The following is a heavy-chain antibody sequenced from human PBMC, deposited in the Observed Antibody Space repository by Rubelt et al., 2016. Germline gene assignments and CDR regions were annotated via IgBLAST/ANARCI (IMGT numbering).Heavy chain of an antibody. J-gene: IGHJ3*02. CDR3: ARYSSGWLVDAFDI. CDR2: IYYSGST. CDR1: GGSISSSSYY. V-gene: IGHV4-39*07. Sequence: QLQLQESGPGLVKPSETLSLTCTVSGGSISSSSYYWGWIRQPPGKGLEWIGSIYYSGSTNYNPSRKGRVTISVDTSKNQFSLKLSSVTAADTAVYYCARYSSGWLVDAFDIWGQGTMVTVSS. D-gene: IGHD6-19*01.